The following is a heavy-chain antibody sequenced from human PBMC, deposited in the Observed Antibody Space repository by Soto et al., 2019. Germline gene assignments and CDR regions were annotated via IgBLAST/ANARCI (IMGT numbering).Heavy chain of an antibody. J-gene: IGHJ6*02. V-gene: IGHV4-59*11. CDR2: IYSTGAA. CDR3: AKWGDGLDV. D-gene: IGHD3-16*01. CDR1: GAHFTAHY. Sequence: SETLSLTCTVSGAHFTAHYWSFIRQTPRRGLEWIGYIYSTGAAKYAASLQSRVSLSVDVSERQVFLSLRFVTAADSGIYFCAKWGDGLDVWGQGTTVTVSS.